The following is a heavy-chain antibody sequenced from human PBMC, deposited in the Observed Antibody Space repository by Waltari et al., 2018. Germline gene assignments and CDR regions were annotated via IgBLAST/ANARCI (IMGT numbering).Heavy chain of an antibody. CDR2: ILHDGSNK. CDR1: GFTFSSSV. CDR3: VGGSTFKYYYYYGMDV. D-gene: IGHD3-16*01. V-gene: IGHV3-30*01. Sequence: QVQLVESGGGVVQPGRSLRLSCAASGFTFSSSVMPWVRQAPGKGLEWVALILHDGSNKHYADSVKGRFTISRDNSKNTLYLQMNSLRPEDTAVYYCVGGSTFKYYYYYGMDVWGQGTTVTVSS. J-gene: IGHJ6*02.